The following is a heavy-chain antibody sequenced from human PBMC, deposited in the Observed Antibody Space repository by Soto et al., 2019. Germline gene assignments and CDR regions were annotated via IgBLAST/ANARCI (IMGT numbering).Heavy chain of an antibody. Sequence: LSLACTVSGGSISSGDYYWSWIRRPPGKGLEWIGYIYYSGSTYYNPSLKSRVTISVDTSKNQFSLKLSSVTAADTAVYYCARRYYYDSSGFPHAFDIWGQGXMVTV. CDR3: ARRYYYDSSGFPHAFDI. J-gene: IGHJ3*02. CDR2: IYYSGST. D-gene: IGHD3-22*01. V-gene: IGHV4-30-4*01. CDR1: GGSISSGDYY.